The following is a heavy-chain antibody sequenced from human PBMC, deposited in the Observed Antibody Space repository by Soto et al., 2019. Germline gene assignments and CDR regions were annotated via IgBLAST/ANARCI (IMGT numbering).Heavy chain of an antibody. CDR2: ISSDGTIT. CDR1: GFTFSTYC. CDR3: ARDYWAQVDL. D-gene: IGHD2-8*02. Sequence: PGGSLRLSCIPSGFTFSTYCMHQVRKAPEKGLAWVSRISSDGTITNYADSVEGRFTISRDNARNTLYLQVNSLRAEDTAVYYCARDYWAQVDLWGQGTLVTVSS. J-gene: IGHJ5*02. V-gene: IGHV3-74*01.